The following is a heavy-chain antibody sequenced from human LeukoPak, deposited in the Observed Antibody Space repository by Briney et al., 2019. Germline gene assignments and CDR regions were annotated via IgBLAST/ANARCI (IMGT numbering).Heavy chain of an antibody. D-gene: IGHD2-2*01. J-gene: IGHJ4*02. CDR1: GGSISSYY. CDR3: ARGTLRSTSCYFDH. V-gene: IGHV4-59*01. CDR2: IYYSGST. Sequence: SESLSLTCTVSGGSISSYYWSWIRQPPGKGLEWIGYIYYSGSTKYTPSLKSRVTISVDTSKNQFSLKLSSVTAADTAMYYCARGTLRSTSCYFDHWGQGTLVTVS.